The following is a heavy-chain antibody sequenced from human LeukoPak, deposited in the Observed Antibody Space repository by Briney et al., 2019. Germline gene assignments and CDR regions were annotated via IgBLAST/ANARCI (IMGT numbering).Heavy chain of an antibody. V-gene: IGHV3-23*01. J-gene: IGHJ4*02. D-gene: IGHD3-10*01. CDR1: GFSFRNYA. CDR2: ISDSDGST. CDR3: ATSSGSYYNYFDY. Sequence: GGSLRLSCAASGFSFRNYAMNGVRQAPGKGLEWVSAISDSDGSTYYADSVKGRFTISRDSSKNTLYLQMNSLRAEDTAVYYCATSSGSYYNYFDYWGQGTLVTVSS.